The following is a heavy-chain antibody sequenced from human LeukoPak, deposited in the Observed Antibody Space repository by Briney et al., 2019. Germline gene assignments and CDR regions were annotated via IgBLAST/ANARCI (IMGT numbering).Heavy chain of an antibody. Sequence: ASVKVSCKASGDTFISCYVHWVRQAPGQGLEWMGIIYPSDGSTTYAQKFQGRVTMTRDTSTSTVYMELSSLRSEDTAVYYCARDHCGGDCSGHFIDYWGQGTLVTVSS. CDR2: IYPSDGST. CDR1: GDTFISCY. CDR3: ARDHCGGDCSGHFIDY. D-gene: IGHD2-21*02. J-gene: IGHJ4*02. V-gene: IGHV1-46*01.